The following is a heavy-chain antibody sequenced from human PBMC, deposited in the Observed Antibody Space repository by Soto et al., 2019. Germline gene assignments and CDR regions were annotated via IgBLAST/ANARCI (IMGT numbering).Heavy chain of an antibody. V-gene: IGHV3-66*01. J-gene: IGHJ4*02. CDR3: ARESSTSCYSFCDY. CDR1: GFTVSSNY. D-gene: IGHD2-2*01. Sequence: GGSLRLSCAASGFTVSSNYMSWVRQAPGKGLEWVSVIYSGGSTYYADSVKGRFTISRDNSKNTLYLQMNSLRAEDTAVYYCARESSTSCYSFCDYWGQGTLVTVSS. CDR2: IYSGGST.